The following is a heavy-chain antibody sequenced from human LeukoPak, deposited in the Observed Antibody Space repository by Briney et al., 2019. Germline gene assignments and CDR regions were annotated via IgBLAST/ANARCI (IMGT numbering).Heavy chain of an antibody. V-gene: IGHV7-4-1*02. CDR3: ARDWSPIVVSFHLPPAVDY. Sequence: GASVKVSCKASGYTFTSYVMNWVRQAPGQGLEWMGWINTNTGNPTYAQGFTGRFVFSLDTSVSTAYLQISSLKAEDTAVCYCARDWSPIVVSFHLPPAVDYWGQGTLVTVSS. CDR1: GYTFTSYV. D-gene: IGHD2-21*01. J-gene: IGHJ4*02. CDR2: INTNTGNP.